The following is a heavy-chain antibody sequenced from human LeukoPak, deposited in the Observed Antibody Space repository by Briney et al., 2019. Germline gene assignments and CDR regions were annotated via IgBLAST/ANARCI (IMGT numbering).Heavy chain of an antibody. CDR3: AKGSSGYYYDSSGYFYYFDY. Sequence: PGGSLRLSCAASGFTFDDYAMHWVRQAPGKGLEWVSGISWNSGSIGYADSVKGRFTISRDNAKNSLYLQMNSLRAEDMALYYCAKGSSGYYYDSSGYFYYFDYWGQGTLVTVSS. V-gene: IGHV3-9*03. CDR2: ISWNSGSI. J-gene: IGHJ4*02. D-gene: IGHD3-22*01. CDR1: GFTFDDYA.